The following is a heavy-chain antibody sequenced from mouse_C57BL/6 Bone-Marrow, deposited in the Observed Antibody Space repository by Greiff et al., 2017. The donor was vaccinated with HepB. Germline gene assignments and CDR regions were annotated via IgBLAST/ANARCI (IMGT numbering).Heavy chain of an antibody. CDR1: GYTFTDYE. D-gene: IGHD2-4*01. CDR2: IDPETGGT. J-gene: IGHJ2*01. CDR3: TLMIRGY. V-gene: IGHV1-15*01. Sequence: QVQLKESGAELVRPGASVTLSCKASGYTFTDYEMHWVKQTPVHGLEWIGAIDPETGGTAYNQKFKGKAILTADKSSSTAYMELRSLTSEDSAVYYCTLMIRGYWGQGTTLTVSS.